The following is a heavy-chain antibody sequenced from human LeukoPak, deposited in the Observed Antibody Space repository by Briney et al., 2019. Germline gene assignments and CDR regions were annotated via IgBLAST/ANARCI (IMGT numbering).Heavy chain of an antibody. CDR2: IYYGGNT. CDR1: GDSVSSSNYY. CDR3: ARLTRRSGNYFDY. D-gene: IGHD1-1*01. Sequence: SETLSLTCAVSGDSVSSSNYYWSWIRQPPGKGLEWIGCIYYGGNTNYNPSLQSRVTISEDTSKSQFSLKLSSVTAADTAVYYCARLTRRSGNYFDYWGQGTLVTVSS. V-gene: IGHV4-61*01. J-gene: IGHJ4*02.